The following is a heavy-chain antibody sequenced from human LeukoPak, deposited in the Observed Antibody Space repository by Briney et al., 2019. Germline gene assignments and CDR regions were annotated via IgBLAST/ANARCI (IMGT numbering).Heavy chain of an antibody. D-gene: IGHD5-18*01. J-gene: IGHJ6*03. CDR1: GFTFSSYS. CDR2: LNPDGSNT. Sequence: GGSLRLSCAASGFTFSSYSMNWVRQAPGKGLVWVSRLNPDGSNTNYADSVKGRFTISRDNAKNTLYLQMNSLRAEDTAVYYCARGSYGSHYYYYYYMDVWGKGTTVTVSS. V-gene: IGHV3-74*01. CDR3: ARGSYGSHYYYYYYMDV.